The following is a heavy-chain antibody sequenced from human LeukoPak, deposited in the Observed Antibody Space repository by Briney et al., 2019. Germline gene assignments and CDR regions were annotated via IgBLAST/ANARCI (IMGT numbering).Heavy chain of an antibody. D-gene: IGHD5-24*01. J-gene: IGHJ6*03. CDR2: INHSGST. V-gene: IGHV4-34*01. CDR1: GGSFSGYY. CDR3: ARHVIGRWLGDDYSYYVDV. Sequence: SETLSLTCAVYGGSFSGYYWSWLRQPPGKGLEWIGEINHSGSTNYIPSLKSRVTISLDTSKNQFSLKLSSMTAADTGVYYCARHVIGRWLGDDYSYYVDVWGKGTTVTISS.